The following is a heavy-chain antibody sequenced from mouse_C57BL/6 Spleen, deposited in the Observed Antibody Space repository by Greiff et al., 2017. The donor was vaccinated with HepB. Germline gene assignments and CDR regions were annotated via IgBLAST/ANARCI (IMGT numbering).Heavy chain of an antibody. CDR2: INPNYGTT. CDR1: GYSFTDYN. D-gene: IGHD4-1*01. CDR3: ARGLTGKDYYAMDY. J-gene: IGHJ4*01. V-gene: IGHV1-39*01. Sequence: VQLKESGPELVKPGVSVKISCKASGYSFTDYNMNWVKQSNGKSLEWIGVINPNYGTTSYNQKFKGKATLTVDQSSSTAYMQLNSLTSEDSAVYYCARGLTGKDYYAMDYWGQGTSVTVSS.